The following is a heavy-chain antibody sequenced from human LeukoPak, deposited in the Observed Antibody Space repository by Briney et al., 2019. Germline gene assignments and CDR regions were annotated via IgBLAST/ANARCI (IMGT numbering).Heavy chain of an antibody. Sequence: KPGGSLRLSCAASGFTFSSYTMNWVRLAPGKGLEWVSSISRSNIYKYYADSVKGRFTISRDNAKNSLYLQMNSLRAEDTAVYYCANSRYDSSGYYGIIGYWGQGTLVTVSS. CDR3: ANSRYDSSGYYGIIGY. V-gene: IGHV3-21*01. J-gene: IGHJ4*02. D-gene: IGHD3-22*01. CDR1: GFTFSSYT. CDR2: ISRSNIYK.